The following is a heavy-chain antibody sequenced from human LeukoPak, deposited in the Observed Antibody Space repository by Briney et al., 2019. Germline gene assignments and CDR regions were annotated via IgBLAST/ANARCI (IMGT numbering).Heavy chain of an antibody. J-gene: IGHJ3*02. D-gene: IGHD5-24*01. CDR3: VRELMASPDI. CDR2: ISSSGSTI. Sequence: GGSLRLSCAASGFAFSSYGMNWFRQAPGKGLEWVSYISSSGSTIYYADSVKGRFTISRDNAKNSLSLQMNSLRAEDTAVYYCVRELMASPDIWGQGTMVTVSS. V-gene: IGHV3-48*04. CDR1: GFAFSSYG.